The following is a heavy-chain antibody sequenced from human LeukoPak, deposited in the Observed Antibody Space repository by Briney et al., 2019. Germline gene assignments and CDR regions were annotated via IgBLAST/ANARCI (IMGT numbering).Heavy chain of an antibody. V-gene: IGHV4-34*01. J-gene: IGHJ4*02. Sequence: SETLSLTCAVYGGSFSGYYWSWIRQPPGKGLEWIGEINHSGSTNYNPSLKSRVTISVDTSKNQFSLKLSSVTAADTAVYYCASSGTTGTSLDYWGQGTLVTVSS. D-gene: IGHD1-1*01. CDR2: INHSGST. CDR1: GGSFSGYY. CDR3: ASSGTTGTSLDY.